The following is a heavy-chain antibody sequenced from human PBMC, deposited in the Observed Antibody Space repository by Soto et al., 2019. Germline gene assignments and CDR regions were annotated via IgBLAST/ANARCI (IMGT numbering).Heavy chain of an antibody. CDR2: IIPIFGTA. D-gene: IGHD3-22*01. CDR3: ARDHQIRKVVKEPFDI. CDR1: GGTFSSYA. Sequence: GASVKVSCKASGGTFSSYAISWVRQAPGQGLEWMGGIIPIFGTANYAQKFQGRVTITADESTSTAYMELSSLRSEDTAVYYCARDHQIRKVVKEPFDIWGQGTMVTVSS. V-gene: IGHV1-69*13. J-gene: IGHJ3*02.